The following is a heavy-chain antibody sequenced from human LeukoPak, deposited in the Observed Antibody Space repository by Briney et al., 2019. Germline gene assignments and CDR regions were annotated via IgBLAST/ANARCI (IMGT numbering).Heavy chain of an antibody. J-gene: IGHJ4*02. Sequence: GRSLRLSCAASGFTFSSSAMHWVRQAPDKELEWVAVISYDGSNKYYADSVKGRFTISRDNSKNTLYLQMNSLRADDTAVYYCARDRDSSGWYEGFDYWGQGTLVTVSS. CDR2: ISYDGSNK. V-gene: IGHV3-30-3*01. D-gene: IGHD6-19*01. CDR3: ARDRDSSGWYEGFDY. CDR1: GFTFSSSA.